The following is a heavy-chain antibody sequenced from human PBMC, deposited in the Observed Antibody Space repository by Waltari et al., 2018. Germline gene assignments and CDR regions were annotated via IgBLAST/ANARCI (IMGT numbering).Heavy chain of an antibody. CDR1: GFPFSSYN. Sequence: EVQLVESGGGLVKPGGSLRLSCSAFGFPFSSYNMNWFRQAPGKGLEWVSLISSSSKYRFDADSVKGRFTISSDNAQNSLWLQMNSLRVEDTAVYYCARGGWASNTFDIWGQGTMVTVSS. V-gene: IGHV3-21*01. D-gene: IGHD3-16*01. CDR3: ARGGWASNTFDI. J-gene: IGHJ3*02. CDR2: ISSSSKYR.